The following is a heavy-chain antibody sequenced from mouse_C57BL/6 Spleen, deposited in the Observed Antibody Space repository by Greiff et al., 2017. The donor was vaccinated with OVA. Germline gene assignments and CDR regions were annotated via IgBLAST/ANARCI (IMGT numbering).Heavy chain of an antibody. J-gene: IGHJ1*03. CDR2: IYPGSGST. Sequence: QVQLQQPGAELVKPGASVKMSCKASGYTFTSYWITWVKQRPGQGLEWIGDIYPGSGSTNYNEKFKSKATLTVDTSSSTAYMQLSSLTSEDSAVYYGARAWGSYWYFDVWGTGTTVTVSS. CDR1: GYTFTSYW. V-gene: IGHV1-55*01. CDR3: ARAWGSYWYFDV. D-gene: IGHD1-1*01.